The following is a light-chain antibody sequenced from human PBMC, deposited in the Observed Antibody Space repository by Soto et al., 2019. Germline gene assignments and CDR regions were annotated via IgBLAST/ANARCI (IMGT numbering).Light chain of an antibody. Sequence: QSALTQPPSASGSPGQSVASSCTGTKNDVGFYDFVSWYQHHPGKAPRLIIYEVVQRPSGVPDRFSGSKSGNTASLTVSGLQAADEADYFCKSYAGSNTYVFGSGTKVTV. J-gene: IGLJ1*01. CDR3: KSYAGSNTYV. V-gene: IGLV2-8*01. CDR1: KNDVGFYDF. CDR2: EVV.